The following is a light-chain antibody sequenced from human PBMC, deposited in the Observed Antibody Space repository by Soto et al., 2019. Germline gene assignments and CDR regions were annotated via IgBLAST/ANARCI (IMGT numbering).Light chain of an antibody. CDR3: QQDGGSPRAWT. CDR2: GAS. V-gene: IGKV3-20*01. CDR1: QSVSSSY. Sequence: EIVLTQSPGTLSLSPGERATLSCRDSQSVSSSYLAWYQQKPGQAPRLLIYGASSRATGIPDRFSGSGSGTDFTLTISRLEPEDFAVYYCQQDGGSPRAWTFGQGTKVEIK. J-gene: IGKJ1*01.